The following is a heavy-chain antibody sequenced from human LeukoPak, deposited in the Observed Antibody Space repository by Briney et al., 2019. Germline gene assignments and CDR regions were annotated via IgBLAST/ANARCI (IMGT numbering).Heavy chain of an antibody. CDR3: ARTIAAAGTGADWFDP. J-gene: IGHJ5*02. CDR2: IYSSGST. Sequence: SETLSFTCTVSGGSISSYYWSWIRQPAGKGLEWIGRIYSSGSTDYNPSLKSRVTMSVDTSKNQFSLKLGSVTAADTAVYYCARTIAAAGTGADWFDPWGQGTLVTVSS. V-gene: IGHV4-4*07. CDR1: GGSISSYY. D-gene: IGHD6-13*01.